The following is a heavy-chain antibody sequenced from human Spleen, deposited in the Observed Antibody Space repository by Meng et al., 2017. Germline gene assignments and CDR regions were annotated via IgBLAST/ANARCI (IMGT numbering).Heavy chain of an antibody. Sequence: VQCGGCGGGLGKPGGSLGLSCVASGLSFTDAWMSWVRQAPGKGLEWVGRIKRNSDGGTIDYAAPVKGRFTISRDDSKNTLYLQMDSLITEDTAVYFCATGAAAADHWGQGTLVTVSS. J-gene: IGHJ4*02. D-gene: IGHD6-13*01. V-gene: IGHV3-15*01. CDR2: IKRNSDGGTI. CDR1: GLSFTDAW. CDR3: ATGAAAADH.